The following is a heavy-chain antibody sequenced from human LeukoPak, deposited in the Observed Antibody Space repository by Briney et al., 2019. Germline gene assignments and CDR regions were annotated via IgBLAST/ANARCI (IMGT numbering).Heavy chain of an antibody. CDR1: GFSFSDYY. CDR3: ARDPRAHPYVTDDAFDI. D-gene: IGHD3-10*02. J-gene: IGHJ3*02. CDR2: ISSSGSTK. V-gene: IGHV3-11*04. Sequence: GGSLRLSCVVSGFSFSDYYMSWIRQAPGKGLEWVSYISSSGSTKYYADSVKGRFTISRDNAKNSLYLQMNSLRAEDTAVYYCARDPRAHPYVTDDAFDIWGQGTMVTVSS.